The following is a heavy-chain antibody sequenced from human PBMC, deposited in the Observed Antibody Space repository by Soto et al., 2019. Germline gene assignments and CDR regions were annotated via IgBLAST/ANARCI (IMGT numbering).Heavy chain of an antibody. J-gene: IGHJ4*02. CDR3: ASTKRDYYFDY. Sequence: SETLSLTCTVSGGSISSYYWSWIRQPPGKGLEWIGYIYYSGSTNYNPSLKSRVTISVDTSKNQFSLKLSSVTAADTAVYYCASTKRDYYFDYWGQGTLVTVSS. V-gene: IGHV4-59*08. CDR2: IYYSGST. CDR1: GGSISSYY. D-gene: IGHD4-17*01.